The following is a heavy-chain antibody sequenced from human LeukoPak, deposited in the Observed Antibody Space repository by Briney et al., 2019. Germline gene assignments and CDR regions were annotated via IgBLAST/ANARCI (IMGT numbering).Heavy chain of an antibody. J-gene: IGHJ5*02. CDR3: AREYYGRALDP. CDR1: GYTFTGYY. Sequence: ASVMVSCKASGYTFTGYYMHWVRQAPGQGLEWMGWINPNSGGTNFAQKFQGRVTMTRDTSISTAYMELSRLRSDDTAVYYCAREYYGRALDPWGQGTLVTASS. V-gene: IGHV1-2*02. D-gene: IGHD2-21*01. CDR2: INPNSGGT.